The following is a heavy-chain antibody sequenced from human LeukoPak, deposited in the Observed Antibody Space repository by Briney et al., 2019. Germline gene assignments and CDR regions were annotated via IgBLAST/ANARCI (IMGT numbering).Heavy chain of an antibody. D-gene: IGHD6-19*01. V-gene: IGHV3-23*01. J-gene: IGHJ4*02. Sequence: PGGSLRLSCAASGFTFSSYAMSGVRQAPGKGLEWVSAISGSGGSTYYADSVKGRFTISRDNSKNTLYLQMNSLRAEDTAVYYCAKSSSSGWYPYYFDYWGQGTLVTVSS. CDR1: GFTFSSYA. CDR2: ISGSGGST. CDR3: AKSSSSGWYPYYFDY.